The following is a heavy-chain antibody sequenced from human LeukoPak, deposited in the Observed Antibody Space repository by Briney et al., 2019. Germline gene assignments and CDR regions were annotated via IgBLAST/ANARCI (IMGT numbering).Heavy chain of an antibody. CDR2: ISYDGSNK. J-gene: IGHJ4*02. V-gene: IGHV3-30-3*01. D-gene: IGHD3-22*01. CDR3: AKVITYDSSGYYRHPDY. CDR1: GFTFSSYA. Sequence: GRSLRLSCAASGFTFSSYAMHWVRQAPGKGLEWVAVISYDGSNKYYADSVKGRFTISRDNSKNTLYLQMNSLRAEDTAVYYCAKVITYDSSGYYRHPDYWGQGTLVTVSS.